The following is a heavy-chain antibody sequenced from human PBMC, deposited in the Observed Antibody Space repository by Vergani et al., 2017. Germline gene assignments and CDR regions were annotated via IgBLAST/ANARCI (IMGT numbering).Heavy chain of an antibody. D-gene: IGHD1-7*01. CDR2: IVVGSGNT. J-gene: IGHJ3*02. Sequence: QLVQSGSELKKPGASVKVSCKASGFTFTSSAMQWVRQARGQRLECIGWIVVGSGNTNYAQKFQERVTITRDMSTSTAYMELSSLRSEDTAVYYCAADRTGTRAFDIWGQGTMVTVSS. CDR1: GFTFTSSA. CDR3: AADRTGTRAFDI. V-gene: IGHV1-58*02.